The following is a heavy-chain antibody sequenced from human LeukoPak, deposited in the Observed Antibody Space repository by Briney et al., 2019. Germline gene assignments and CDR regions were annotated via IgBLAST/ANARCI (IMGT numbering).Heavy chain of an antibody. CDR3: ATTNMDGDDLYFFQH. D-gene: IGHD2-21*02. V-gene: IGHV3-11*04. J-gene: IGHJ1*01. CDR2: ISSSSSTI. CDR1: VFTFSDYY. Sequence: GGSLSLPCAASVFTFSDYYMSWIRQAPGKRLEWVSYISSSSSTIYYADSVKGRFTISRDNAKNSLYLQMNSLRVEDTAVYYCATTNMDGDDLYFFQHWGQGTLVTVSS.